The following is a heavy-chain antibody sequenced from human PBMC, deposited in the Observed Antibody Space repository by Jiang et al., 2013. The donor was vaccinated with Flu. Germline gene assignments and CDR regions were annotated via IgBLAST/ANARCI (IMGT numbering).Heavy chain of an antibody. CDR2: IYGGGAT. V-gene: IGHV3-66*01. J-gene: IGHJ6*02. D-gene: IGHD5-12*01. Sequence: PGKGLEWVSIIYGGGATYYADSVRGRFTISRDNSKNTLFLHMSKLRADDTAVYYCARDRQVDASGYYYYYYGMDVWGQGTTVTVSS. CDR3: ARDRQVDASGYYYYYYGMDV.